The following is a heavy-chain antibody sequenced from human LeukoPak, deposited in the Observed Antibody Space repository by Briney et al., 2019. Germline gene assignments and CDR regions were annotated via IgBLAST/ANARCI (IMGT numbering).Heavy chain of an antibody. Sequence: TSSETLSLTCAVYGGSFRNYYWSWIRQPPGKGLEWIGEINHSGSTKYNPSLKSRVTISVDRSKNQFSLKPSSVTAADTAVYYCARGPDFYDSSGYYPIWGQGTLVTVSS. CDR3: ARGPDFYDSSGYYPI. CDR1: GGSFRNYY. J-gene: IGHJ4*02. V-gene: IGHV4-34*01. D-gene: IGHD3-22*01. CDR2: INHSGST.